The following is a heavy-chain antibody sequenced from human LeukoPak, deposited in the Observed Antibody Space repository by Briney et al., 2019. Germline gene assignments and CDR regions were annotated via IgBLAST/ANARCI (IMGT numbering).Heavy chain of an antibody. J-gene: IGHJ4*02. V-gene: IGHV3-64*01. CDR1: GFTFSSYA. Sequence: GGSLRLSCAASGFTFSSYAMHWVRQAPGKGLEYVSAISSNGGSTYYANSVKGRFTISRDNSKNTLYLQMNSLRAEDTAVYYCAKSPEKSRYYYDSSGYYYDYWGQGTLVTVSS. D-gene: IGHD3-22*01. CDR3: AKSPEKSRYYYDSSGYYYDY. CDR2: ISSNGGST.